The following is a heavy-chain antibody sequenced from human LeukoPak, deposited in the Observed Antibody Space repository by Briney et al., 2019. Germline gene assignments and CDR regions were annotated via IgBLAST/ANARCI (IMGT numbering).Heavy chain of an antibody. J-gene: IGHJ4*02. CDR2: IYSGGNT. CDR1: GFTFSSYA. CDR3: ARGGSVGSYYYFDY. V-gene: IGHV3-53*01. Sequence: GGSLRLSCAASGFTFSSYAMTWVRQAPGKGLEWVSVIYSGGNTYYADSVKGRFTIPRDNSKNTLFLQMNSLRAEDTAVYFCARGGSVGSYYYFDYWGQGTLVTVSS. D-gene: IGHD1-26*01.